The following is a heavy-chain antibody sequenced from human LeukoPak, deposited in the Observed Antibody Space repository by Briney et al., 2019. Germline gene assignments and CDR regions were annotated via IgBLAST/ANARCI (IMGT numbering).Heavy chain of an antibody. CDR3: ARGVRASSGWANWFDP. CDR2: MNPNSGNT. D-gene: IGHD6-19*01. Sequence: ASVKVSCKASGYTFTSYDINWVRQATGQGLEWMGWMNPNSGNTGYAQKFQGRVTMTRNTSISTAYMELSSLRSEDTAVYYCARGVRASSGWANWFDPWGQGTLVTVSS. J-gene: IGHJ5*02. CDR1: GYTFTSYD. V-gene: IGHV1-8*01.